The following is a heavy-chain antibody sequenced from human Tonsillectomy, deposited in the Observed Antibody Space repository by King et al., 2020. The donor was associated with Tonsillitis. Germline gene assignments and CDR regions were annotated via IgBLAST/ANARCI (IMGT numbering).Heavy chain of an antibody. CDR2: IYSSGST. J-gene: IGHJ5*02. CDR1: GGSISNYY. V-gene: IGHV4-59*01. Sequence: QLQESGPGLVKPSETLSLTCTVSGGSISNYYWSWIRQPPGKGLEWIGYIYSSGSTDYNPSLMSRVTVSVDTSKNEFSLKLNSATAADTAVYYCARVGYDTLTGYFWFDPWGQGTLVTVSS. D-gene: IGHD3-9*01. CDR3: ARVGYDTLTGYFWFDP.